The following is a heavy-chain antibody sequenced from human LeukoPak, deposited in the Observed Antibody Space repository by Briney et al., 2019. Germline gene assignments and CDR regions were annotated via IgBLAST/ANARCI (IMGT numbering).Heavy chain of an antibody. Sequence: GGSLRLSCAASGSTFSDYTMSWIRQAPGRGLEWLASISSSAIHLSYADSVRGRFTISRDNAKNSLYLQMNSLRAEDTAVYYCARDEGATRVSDYWGQGTLVTVSS. D-gene: IGHD1-26*01. V-gene: IGHV3-21*01. J-gene: IGHJ4*02. CDR1: GSTFSDYT. CDR2: ISSSAIHL. CDR3: ARDEGATRVSDY.